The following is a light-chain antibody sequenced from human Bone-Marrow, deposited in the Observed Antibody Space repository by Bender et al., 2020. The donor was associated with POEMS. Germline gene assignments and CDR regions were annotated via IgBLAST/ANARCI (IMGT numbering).Light chain of an antibody. J-gene: IGLJ3*02. Sequence: QSALTQPPSVSASPGQSVTISCTGTSSDVGYFNYVSWYQQHPGQAPKLIIYEGTERPSRIPERFSGSNSGNTATLTIRSVEAGDEADYFCQVWDSSSDHWVFGGGTKVTVL. CDR1: SSDVGYFNY. CDR3: QVWDSSSDHWV. CDR2: EGT. V-gene: IGLV2-8*01.